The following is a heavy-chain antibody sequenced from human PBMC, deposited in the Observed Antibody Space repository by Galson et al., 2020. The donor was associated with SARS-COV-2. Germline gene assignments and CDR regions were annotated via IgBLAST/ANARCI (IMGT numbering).Heavy chain of an antibody. D-gene: IGHD3-10*01. CDR3: ASRHGPGSYYIGY. CDR1: RFTFDNYA. V-gene: IGHV3-23*01. CDR2: LTPSGGTT. J-gene: IGHJ4*02. Sequence: GGSLRLSCAASRFTFDNYALSWVRQAPGKGLEWVSTLTPSGGTTFYADSVKGRFTISRDNSKNTLYLQMNSLRSEDTAVYYCASRHGPGSYYIGYWGQGTLVTVPS.